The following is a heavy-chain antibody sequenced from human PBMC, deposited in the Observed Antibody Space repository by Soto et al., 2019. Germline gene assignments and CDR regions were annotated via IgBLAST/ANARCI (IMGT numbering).Heavy chain of an antibody. D-gene: IGHD3-16*02. J-gene: IGHJ5*02. V-gene: IGHV4-4*08. CDR2: IYADGST. CDR1: GDSIQYDY. CDR3: AREPQYRWFDP. Sequence: SETLSLTCTVSGDSIQYDYWSWIRQSPEKGLEWIGYIYADGSTNYNPSLKSRVTISVDTSMNQFSLKLTSVTSTDTAVYSCAREPQYRWFDPWGEEIQVTVPS.